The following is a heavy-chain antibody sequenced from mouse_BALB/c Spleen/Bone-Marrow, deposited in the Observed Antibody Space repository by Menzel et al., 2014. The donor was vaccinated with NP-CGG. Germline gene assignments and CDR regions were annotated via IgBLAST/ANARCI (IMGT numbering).Heavy chain of an antibody. V-gene: IGHV1S56*01. Sequence: VQPQQSGPELVKPGASVRISCKASGYTFTRYYIHWVKQRPGQGLEWIRWIYPGNVNTKYNEKFKGKATLTADKSSSTAYMQLSSLTSEDSAVYFCARDDYAYWGQGTLVTVSA. CDR3: ARDDYAY. J-gene: IGHJ3*01. D-gene: IGHD2-4*01. CDR1: GYTFTRYY. CDR2: IYPGNVNT.